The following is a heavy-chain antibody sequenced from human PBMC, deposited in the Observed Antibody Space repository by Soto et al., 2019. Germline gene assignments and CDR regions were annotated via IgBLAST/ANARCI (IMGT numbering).Heavy chain of an antibody. J-gene: IGHJ6*03. CDR1: SGSISSSNW. V-gene: IGHV4-4*02. Sequence: SETLSLTCAVSSGSISSSNWWSWVRQPPGKGLEWIGEIYHSGSTNYNPPLKSRVTISVDKSKNQFSLKLSSVTAADTAVYYCARTSVVFYYMDVWGKGTTVTVSS. D-gene: IGHD3-16*01. CDR2: IYHSGST. CDR3: ARTSVVFYYMDV.